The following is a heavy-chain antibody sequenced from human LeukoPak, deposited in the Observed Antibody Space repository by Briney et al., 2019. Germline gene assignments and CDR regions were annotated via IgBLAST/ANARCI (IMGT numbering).Heavy chain of an antibody. V-gene: IGHV4-59*01. Sequence: SETLSLTCTVSGGSISSYYWSWIRQPPGKGLEWIGYIYYSGSTNYNPSLKSRVTISVDTSKNQFSLKLSSVTAADTAVYYCARDLQYYDFWIGRPPLADYYYMDVWGKGTTVTVSS. CDR2: IYYSGST. CDR3: ARDLQYYDFWIGRPPLADYYYMDV. CDR1: GGSISSYY. D-gene: IGHD3-3*01. J-gene: IGHJ6*03.